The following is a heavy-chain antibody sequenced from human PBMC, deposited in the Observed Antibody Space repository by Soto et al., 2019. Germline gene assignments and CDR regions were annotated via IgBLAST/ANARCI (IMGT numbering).Heavy chain of an antibody. V-gene: IGHV3-9*01. J-gene: IGHJ4*02. CDR3: AKGTQWLVDRDFDY. D-gene: IGHD6-19*01. Sequence: GGSLRLSCAASGFTFSSYAMSWVRQAPGKGLEWVSAISWNSGSIGYADSVKGRFTISRDNAKNSLYLQMNSLRAEDTALYYCAKGTQWLVDRDFDYWGQGTLVTVSS. CDR2: ISWNSGSI. CDR1: GFTFSSYA.